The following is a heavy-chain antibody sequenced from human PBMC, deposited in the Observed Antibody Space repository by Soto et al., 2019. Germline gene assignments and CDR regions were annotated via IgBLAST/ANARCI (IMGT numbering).Heavy chain of an antibody. V-gene: IGHV3-72*01. Sequence: GGSLRLSCAASGFTFSDHYMDWVRQAPGKGLEWVGRSRNKANSYTTEYAASVKGRFTISRDDSKNSLYLQMNSLKTEDTAIYYCARGGYCSSTSCYSDYYGLDVWGQGTTVTV. CDR2: SRNKANSYTT. D-gene: IGHD2-2*01. J-gene: IGHJ6*02. CDR3: ARGGYCSSTSCYSDYYGLDV. CDR1: GFTFSDHY.